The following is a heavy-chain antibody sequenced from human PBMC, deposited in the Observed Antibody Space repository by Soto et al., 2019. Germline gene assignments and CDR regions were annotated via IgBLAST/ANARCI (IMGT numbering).Heavy chain of an antibody. D-gene: IGHD1-26*01. CDR3: AKDISSYSGSYTYYFDY. V-gene: IGHV3-30*18. Sequence: QVQLVESGGGVVQPGRSLRLSCVASGFSFGKYAMHWVRQAPGKELEWVAVISHDGSKKYSADSVMGRFTISRDNSENTLFLQVNSLGGEDTAVYYCAKDISSYSGSYTYYFDYWGQGTLVTVSS. J-gene: IGHJ4*02. CDR1: GFSFGKYA. CDR2: ISHDGSKK.